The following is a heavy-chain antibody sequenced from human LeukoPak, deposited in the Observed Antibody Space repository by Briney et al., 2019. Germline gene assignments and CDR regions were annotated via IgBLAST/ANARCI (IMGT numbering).Heavy chain of an antibody. CDR3: AAGGSGVVITPPNDAFDI. J-gene: IGHJ3*02. Sequence: ASVKVSCKASGGTFSSYAISWVRQAPGQGLEWMGGIIPIFGTANYAQKFQGRVTITTDESTSTAYMELSSLRSEDTAVYYCAAGGSGVVITPPNDAFDIWGQGTMVTVSS. CDR2: IIPIFGTA. CDR1: GGTFSSYA. D-gene: IGHD3-3*01. V-gene: IGHV1-69*05.